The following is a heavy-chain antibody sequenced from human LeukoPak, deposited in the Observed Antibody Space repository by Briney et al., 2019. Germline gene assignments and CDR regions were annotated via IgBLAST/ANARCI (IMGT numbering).Heavy chain of an antibody. D-gene: IGHD3-10*01. CDR1: GFPFSSYW. CDR3: ARDVYGPGDY. Sequence: GGSLRLSCVASGFPFSSYWMTWVRQAPGKGLEWVANIKQDGSKKSYVDSVKGRFTISRDNSKNTLYLQMNSLRAEDTAVYYCARDVYGPGDYWGQGTLVTVSS. V-gene: IGHV3-7*01. J-gene: IGHJ4*02. CDR2: IKQDGSKK.